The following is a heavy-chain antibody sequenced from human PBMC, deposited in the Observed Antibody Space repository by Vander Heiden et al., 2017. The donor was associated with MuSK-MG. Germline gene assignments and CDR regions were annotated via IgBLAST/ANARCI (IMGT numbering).Heavy chain of an antibody. D-gene: IGHD4-17*01. V-gene: IGHV3-23*01. J-gene: IGHJ4*02. CDR3: AKDLLDYGDTGYFDY. CDR1: GLTFTSHA. Sequence: EVQPLESGGGLVQPGGSLRLSCAASGLTFTSHAMSWVRQARGKGLEWVSAMSGSGGSTYYADSVKGRFTISRDNSKNTLYLQMNSLRAEDTAVYYCAKDLLDYGDTGYFDYWGQGTLVTVSS. CDR2: MSGSGGST.